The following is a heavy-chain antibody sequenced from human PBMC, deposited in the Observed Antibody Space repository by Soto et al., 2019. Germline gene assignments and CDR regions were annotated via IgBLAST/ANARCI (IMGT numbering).Heavy chain of an antibody. V-gene: IGHV1-3*01. CDR2: INAGNGNT. CDR1: GYTFTSYA. Sequence: ASVKVSCKASGYTFTSYAMHWVRQAPGQRLEWMGWINAGNGNTKYSQKFQGRVTITRDTSASTAYMGLSSLRSEDTAVYYCARGPNYYYMDVWGKGTTVTVSS. CDR3: ARGPNYYYMDV. J-gene: IGHJ6*03.